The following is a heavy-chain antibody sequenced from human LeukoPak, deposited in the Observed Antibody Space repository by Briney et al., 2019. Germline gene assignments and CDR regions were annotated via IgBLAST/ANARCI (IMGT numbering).Heavy chain of an antibody. CDR3: AKHPIVGATGNFDY. Sequence: GGSLRLSCAASGFTFSNYAMSWVRQAPGKGLEWVSDISGSGGSTYYADSVKGRFTISRDNSNDTLDLQMNSLRAEDTAVYYCAKHPIVGATGNFDYWGQGTLVTVSS. J-gene: IGHJ4*02. V-gene: IGHV3-23*01. CDR1: GFTFSNYA. CDR2: ISGSGGST. D-gene: IGHD1-26*01.